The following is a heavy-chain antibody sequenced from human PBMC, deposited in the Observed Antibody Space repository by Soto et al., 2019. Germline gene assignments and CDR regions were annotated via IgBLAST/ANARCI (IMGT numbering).Heavy chain of an antibody. J-gene: IGHJ4*02. CDR2: ISSSSSNK. CDR3: AKIAIAVAGTGGY. Sequence: PGGSLRLSCEAYGFPFSSYSMNCVRKASGKGLEWLSYISSSSSNKYYADSVKGRFTSSRDNSKNTLYLQMNSLRAEDTAVYYCAKIAIAVAGTGGYWGQGTLVTVSS. D-gene: IGHD6-19*01. CDR1: GFPFSSYS. V-gene: IGHV3-48*01.